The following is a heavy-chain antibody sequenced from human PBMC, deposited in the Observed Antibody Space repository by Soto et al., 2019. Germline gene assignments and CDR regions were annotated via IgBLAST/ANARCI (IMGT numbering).Heavy chain of an antibody. CDR1: GFTFSNHY. J-gene: IGHJ4*02. CDR2: IRNKRRSYST. D-gene: IGHD2-15*01. CDR3: TRDWWGVVDY. V-gene: IGHV3-72*01. Sequence: GGSLRLSCAASGFTFSNHYMDWVRQAPGKGLEWVGRIRNKRRSYSTAYAASVKGRFTISRDDSKNSLYLQMDSLRIDDTAVYYCTRDWWGVVDYWGQGILVTVSS.